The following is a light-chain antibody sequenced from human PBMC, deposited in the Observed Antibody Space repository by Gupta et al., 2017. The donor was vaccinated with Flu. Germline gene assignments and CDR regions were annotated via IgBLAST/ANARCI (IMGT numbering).Light chain of an antibody. CDR3: NSFTSSTTPGV. CDR2: AVS. V-gene: IGLV2-14*01. Sequence: ITISCTGTNSDIGAFDYVSWYQQHPGKAPKLIIYAVSRRPSGVSYRFSGSKSGNTASLTISGLQAEDAAYYFCNSFTSSTTPGVFGGGTKLTVL. CDR1: NSDIGAFDY. J-gene: IGLJ3*02.